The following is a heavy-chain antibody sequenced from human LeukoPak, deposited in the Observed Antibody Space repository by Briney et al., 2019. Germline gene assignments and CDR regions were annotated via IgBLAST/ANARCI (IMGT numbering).Heavy chain of an antibody. CDR3: ARVSVLLWFGASEGDY. J-gene: IGHJ4*02. Sequence: PGGSLRLSCAASGFTFSSYWMSWVRQAPGKGLEWVANIKQDGSEKYYVDSVKGRFTISRDNAKNSLYLQMNSLRAEDTAVYYCARVSVLLWFGASEGDYWGQGTLVTVSS. CDR2: IKQDGSEK. D-gene: IGHD3-10*01. V-gene: IGHV3-7*01. CDR1: GFTFSSYW.